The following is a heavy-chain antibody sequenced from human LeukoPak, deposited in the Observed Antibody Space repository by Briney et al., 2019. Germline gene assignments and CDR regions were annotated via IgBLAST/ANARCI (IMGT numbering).Heavy chain of an antibody. CDR1: GGSLSGYR. Sequence: SETLSLTCEVYGGSLSGYRWTWIRQPPGKGLEWIGEVDHSGSTTYTSSLEGRVTITADNSKNQFSLSLTSVTAAYTAVYYCAGVFGYYYYYLDVWGKGTTVTVSS. CDR2: VDHSGST. D-gene: IGHD3-10*01. J-gene: IGHJ6*03. V-gene: IGHV4-34*01. CDR3: AGVFGYYYYYLDV.